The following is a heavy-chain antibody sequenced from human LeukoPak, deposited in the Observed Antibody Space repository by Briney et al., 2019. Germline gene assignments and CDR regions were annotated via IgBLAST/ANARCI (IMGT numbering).Heavy chain of an antibody. V-gene: IGHV3-48*04. CDR3: ARAISGYVTPFDY. CDR1: GFTFSSYG. CDR2: ISSSGSTI. J-gene: IGHJ4*02. D-gene: IGHD5-12*01. Sequence: PGGSLRLSCAASGFTFSSYGMHWVRQAPGKGLEWVSYISSSGSTIYYADSVKGRFTISRDNAKNSLYLQMNSLRAEDTAVYYCARAISGYVTPFDYWGQGTLVTVSS.